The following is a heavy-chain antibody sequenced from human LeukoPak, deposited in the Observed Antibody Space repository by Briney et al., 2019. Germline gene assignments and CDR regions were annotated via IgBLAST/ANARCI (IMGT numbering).Heavy chain of an antibody. V-gene: IGHV3-11*01. Sequence: GGSHRLSCAASRFTFSDYYMSWIRQAPGKGLEWVSYISSSGSTIYYADSVKGRFTISRDHAKNSLYLQMNSLRAEDTAVYYCASHKDSSSWYLRWFDPWSQGTLVTVSS. D-gene: IGHD6-13*01. CDR3: ASHKDSSSWYLRWFDP. CDR2: ISSSGSTI. J-gene: IGHJ5*02. CDR1: RFTFSDYY.